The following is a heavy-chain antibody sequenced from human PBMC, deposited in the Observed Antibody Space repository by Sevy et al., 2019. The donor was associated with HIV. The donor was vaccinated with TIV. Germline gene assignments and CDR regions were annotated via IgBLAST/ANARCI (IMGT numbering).Heavy chain of an antibody. V-gene: IGHV3-7*01. CDR3: AGQEYSISSGRECFEH. CDR1: GFTFNSYS. J-gene: IGHJ1*01. CDR2: IKQDGSER. Sequence: GGSLRLSCAASGFTFNSYSMSWVRQAPGKGLEWVANIKQDGSERYYVDSVKGRFTVSRDNAKNSLYLQMKSLRVEDTAVYYCAGQEYSISSGRECFEHWGQGTLVTVSS. D-gene: IGHD6-6*01.